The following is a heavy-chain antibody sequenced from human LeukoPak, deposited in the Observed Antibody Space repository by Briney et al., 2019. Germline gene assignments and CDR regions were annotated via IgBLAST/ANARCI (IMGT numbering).Heavy chain of an antibody. J-gene: IGHJ6*02. CDR3: TTCSGGSCYSEDDYYCYGMDV. CDR1: GFIFTNAW. Sequence: GGSLRLSCAASGFIFTNAWMTWVRQAPGKGLEWVGHIKSKSDGGTTDYAAPVKGRFTISRHDLRNTVYLQMNSLKTEDTAVYYCTTCSGGSCYSEDDYYCYGMDVWGQGTTVTVSS. V-gene: IGHV3-15*01. CDR2: IKSKSDGGTT. D-gene: IGHD2-15*01.